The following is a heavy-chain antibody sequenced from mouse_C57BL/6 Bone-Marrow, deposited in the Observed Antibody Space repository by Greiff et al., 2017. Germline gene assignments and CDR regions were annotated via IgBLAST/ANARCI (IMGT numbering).Heavy chain of an antibody. J-gene: IGHJ2*01. CDR1: GYTFTDYY. Sequence: EVKLQESGPVLVKPGASVKMSCKASGYTFTDYYMNWVKQSHGKSLEWIGVINPYNGGTSYNQKFKGKATLTVDKSSSTAYMELNSLTSEDSAVYYCARRPREVDYWGQGTTLTVSS. CDR2: INPYNGGT. V-gene: IGHV1-19*01. CDR3: ARRPREVDY.